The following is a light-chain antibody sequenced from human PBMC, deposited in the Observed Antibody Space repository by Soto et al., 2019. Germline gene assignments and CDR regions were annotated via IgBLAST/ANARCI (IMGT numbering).Light chain of an antibody. J-gene: IGKJ1*01. CDR1: QGVSSRY. V-gene: IGKV3-20*01. CDR2: GAS. Sequence: EIVLTQSPGTLSLSPGERATLSCRASQGVSSRYLAWYQQKPGQAPRLLIYGASSRATGIPDRFSGSGSVTDFTLTISRLEPDDFAVYYCQQYGSSPMTFGQGTKVESK. CDR3: QQYGSSPMT.